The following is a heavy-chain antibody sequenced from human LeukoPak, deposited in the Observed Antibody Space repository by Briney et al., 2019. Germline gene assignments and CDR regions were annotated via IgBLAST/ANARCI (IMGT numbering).Heavy chain of an antibody. CDR3: AQVATDY. CDR2: INPNSGAP. J-gene: IGHJ4*02. V-gene: IGHV1-2*02. Sequence: ASVKVSCKASGYTFTGYYIHWVRQAPGQGLEWMGWINPNSGAPNYAQKFQGRVPMTRDTSISTVYMELTRLRSDDTAVYYCAQVATDYWGQGTLVTVSS. CDR1: GYTFTGYY. D-gene: IGHD5-12*01.